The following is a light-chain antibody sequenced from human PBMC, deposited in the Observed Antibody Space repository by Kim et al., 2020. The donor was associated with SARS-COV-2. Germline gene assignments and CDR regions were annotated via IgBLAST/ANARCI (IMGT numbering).Light chain of an antibody. CDR1: DSERKS. CDR2: FGS. CDR3: QVWDTAAHQPV. V-gene: IGLV3-21*01. Sequence: PGQKASITCGGEDSERKSANWSRQRPGQATILVISFGSGRPSAVPERFSGSASGNTDTLTLSRVEVGDEADYYCQVWDTAAHQPVFGGGTQLTVL. J-gene: IGLJ2*01.